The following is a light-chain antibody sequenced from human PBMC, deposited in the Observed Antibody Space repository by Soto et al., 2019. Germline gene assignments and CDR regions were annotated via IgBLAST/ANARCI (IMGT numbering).Light chain of an antibody. CDR1: QSVSTW. Sequence: DIQMTQSPSALSASVGDRVTITCRASQSVSTWLAWYQQKPGRAPKLLIYDASSLESGVPSRFSGSGSGTEFTLTISSLQPDDFATSYCQRYNNHFWTLGQRTKVDIK. J-gene: IGKJ1*01. CDR2: DAS. CDR3: QRYNNHFWT. V-gene: IGKV1-5*01.